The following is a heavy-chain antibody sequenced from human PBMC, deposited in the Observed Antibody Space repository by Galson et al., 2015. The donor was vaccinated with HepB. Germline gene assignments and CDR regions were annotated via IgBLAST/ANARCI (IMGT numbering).Heavy chain of an antibody. CDR2: IWYDGSNI. CDR1: GFTFSSYG. J-gene: IGHJ4*02. D-gene: IGHD3-10*01. Sequence: SLRLSCAASGFTFSSYGMHWVRQAPGKGLEWVAVIWYDGSNIYYADSVKGRFSISRDNSKNTLYLQMNSLRAEDTAMYYCTRGGVRGGSGSFYNGPDYWGQGTLVTVSS. V-gene: IGHV3-33*08. CDR3: TRGGVRGGSGSFYNGPDY.